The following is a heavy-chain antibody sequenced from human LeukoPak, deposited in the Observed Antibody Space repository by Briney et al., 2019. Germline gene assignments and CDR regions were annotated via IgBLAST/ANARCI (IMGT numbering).Heavy chain of an antibody. CDR1: GGSISSYY. J-gene: IGHJ4*02. CDR2: VYYSGST. D-gene: IGHD5-12*01. V-gene: IGHV4-59*12. Sequence: SETLSLTCTVSGGSISSYYWSWIRQPPGKGLEWIGYVYYSGSTNYNPSLKSRVTISVDTSKNQFSLKLSSVTAADTAVYYCARRKRYSGYFFDYWGQGTLVTVSS. CDR3: ARRKRYSGYFFDY.